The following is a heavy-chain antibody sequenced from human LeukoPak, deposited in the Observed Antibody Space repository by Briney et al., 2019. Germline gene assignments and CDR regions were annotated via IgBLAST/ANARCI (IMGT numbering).Heavy chain of an antibody. V-gene: IGHV3-30-3*01. CDR2: ISYDGSNK. CDR1: GFTFSSYA. D-gene: IGHD5-18*01. Sequence: PGGSLRLSCAASGFTFSSYAMHWVRQAPGKGLEWVALISYDGSNKYYADSVKGRFTISRDNSKNTLYLQMNSLRAEDTAVYYCAKDRRTGYIYVEPDAFDIWGQGTMVTVSS. CDR3: AKDRRTGYIYVEPDAFDI. J-gene: IGHJ3*02.